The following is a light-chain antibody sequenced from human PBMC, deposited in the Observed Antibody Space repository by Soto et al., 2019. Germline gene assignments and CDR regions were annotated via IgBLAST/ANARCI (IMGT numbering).Light chain of an antibody. CDR3: QQYDSSPRT. CDR1: QSVSRS. Sequence: EIVLTQSPATLSLSPGDRATLSCRASQSVSRSLAWYQQRPGQAPRLLIYGVSSRATGIPDRFSGSGSGTDFTLTISRLEPEDFAVYYCQQYDSSPRTFGQGTKVDIK. CDR2: GVS. V-gene: IGKV3-20*01. J-gene: IGKJ1*01.